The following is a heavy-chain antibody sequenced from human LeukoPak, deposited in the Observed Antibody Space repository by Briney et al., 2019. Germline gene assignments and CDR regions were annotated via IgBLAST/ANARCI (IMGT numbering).Heavy chain of an antibody. CDR2: ISPTYDI. CDR3: ARDHNWGFDY. J-gene: IGHJ4*02. CDR1: GFIFSSFA. Sequence: PGGSLRLSCAASGFIFSSFAMNWVRQAPGKGPEWVSYISPTYDIYYSDSVRGRFTISRDNAKNSLYLQMNSLRDEDTAVYYCARDHNWGFDYWGQGTLVAVSS. V-gene: IGHV3-48*02. D-gene: IGHD7-27*01.